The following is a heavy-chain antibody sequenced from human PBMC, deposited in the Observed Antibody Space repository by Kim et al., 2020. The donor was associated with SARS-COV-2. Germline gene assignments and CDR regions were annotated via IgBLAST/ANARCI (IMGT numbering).Heavy chain of an antibody. Sequence: SETLSLTCTVSGGSISSGDYYWSWIRQPPGKGLEWIGYIYYSGSTYYNPSLKSRVTISVDTSKNQFSLKLSSVTAADTAVYYCARVALGPHLMRGKYYFDYWGQGTLVTVSS. CDR2: IYYSGST. CDR1: GGSISSGDYY. CDR3: ARVALGPHLMRGKYYFDY. V-gene: IGHV4-30-4*01. J-gene: IGHJ4*02. D-gene: IGHD3-16*01.